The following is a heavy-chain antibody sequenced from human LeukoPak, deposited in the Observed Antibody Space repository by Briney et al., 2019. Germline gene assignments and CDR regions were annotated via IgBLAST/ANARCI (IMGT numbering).Heavy chain of an antibody. CDR2: INPNNGDT. Sequence: ASVKVSCKASGYTFTGYYMHWVRQAPGQGLEWMGWINPNNGDTHYAQKFQGRVTITRNTSISTAYMELSSLRSEDTAVYYCARVIAAVSWFDPWGQGTLVTVSS. V-gene: IGHV1-2*02. J-gene: IGHJ5*02. CDR1: GYTFTGYY. D-gene: IGHD6-13*01. CDR3: ARVIAAVSWFDP.